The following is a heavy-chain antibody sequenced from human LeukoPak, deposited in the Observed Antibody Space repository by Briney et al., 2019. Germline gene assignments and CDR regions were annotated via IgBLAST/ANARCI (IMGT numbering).Heavy chain of an antibody. CDR1: GGSISSGGYS. J-gene: IGHJ4*02. D-gene: IGHD6-25*01. V-gene: IGHV4-34*01. CDR2: INHSGST. CDR3: ARGQLRLSN. Sequence: PSETLSLTCAVSGGSISSGGYSWSWIRQPPGKGLEWIGEINHSGSTDYNPSLKSRVTISVDTSKNQFSLKLNSVTAADTAVYYCARGQLRLSNWGQGSLVIDSS.